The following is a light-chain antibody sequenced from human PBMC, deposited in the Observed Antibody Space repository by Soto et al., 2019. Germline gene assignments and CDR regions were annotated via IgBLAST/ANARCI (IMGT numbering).Light chain of an antibody. J-gene: IGKJ1*01. CDR3: QQYGRPSRT. CDR1: QSVSSY. CDR2: GAS. V-gene: IGKV3-20*01. Sequence: EIVLTQSPGTLSLSPGERATLSCRASQSVSSYLAWYQQKPGQAPRLLIYGASSRATGLPDRFSGRWSGTDFTLTISRLEPEDFAVYYCQQYGRPSRTFRQGNKV.